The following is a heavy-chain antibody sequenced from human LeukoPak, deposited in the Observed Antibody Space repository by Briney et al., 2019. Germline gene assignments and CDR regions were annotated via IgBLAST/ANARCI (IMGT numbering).Heavy chain of an antibody. J-gene: IGHJ4*02. Sequence: GGSLRLSCAASGFTFSDYYMSWVRQAPGKGLEWVSILYASGSAYYADSVKGRFTISRDNSKNTLYLQMNSLRAEDTAVYYCAKAGGSTSHRRPRYYFDYWGQGTLVTVSS. D-gene: IGHD2-2*01. CDR1: GFTFSDYY. CDR3: AKAGGSTSHRRPRYYFDY. CDR2: LYASGSA. V-gene: IGHV3-53*01.